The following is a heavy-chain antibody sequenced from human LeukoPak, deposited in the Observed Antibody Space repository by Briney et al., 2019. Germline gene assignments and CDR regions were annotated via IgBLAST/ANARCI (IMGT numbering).Heavy chain of an antibody. CDR1: GYSISSGYY. Sequence: SETLSLTCTVSGYSISSGYYWGWIRQPPGKGLEWIGSIYHSGSTYYNPSLKSRVTISVDTSKNQFSLKLSSVTAADTAVYYCARDGGYSYGYGWFDPWGQGTLVTVSS. V-gene: IGHV4-38-2*02. D-gene: IGHD5-18*01. CDR2: IYHSGST. CDR3: ARDGGYSYGYGWFDP. J-gene: IGHJ5*02.